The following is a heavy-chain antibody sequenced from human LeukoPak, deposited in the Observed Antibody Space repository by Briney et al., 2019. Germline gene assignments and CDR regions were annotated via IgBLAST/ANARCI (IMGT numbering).Heavy chain of an antibody. V-gene: IGHV1-2*02. CDR2: INPNSGGT. CDR1: GYTFTGHY. J-gene: IGHJ4*02. CDR3: ARDRFDDDY. Sequence: ASVKVSCKASGYTFTGHYLHSVRQAPGQGLEWMGWINPNSGGTNYAQKFQGRVTMTRDTSISTAYMELSRLRSDDTAIYYCARDRFDDDYWGQGTLVTVSS. D-gene: IGHD3-16*01.